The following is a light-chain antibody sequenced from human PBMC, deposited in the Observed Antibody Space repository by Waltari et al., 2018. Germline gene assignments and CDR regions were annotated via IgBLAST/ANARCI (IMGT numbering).Light chain of an antibody. CDR1: QSVSSN. J-gene: IGKJ2*01. Sequence: EIVMTQSPATLSVSTGERATLSCRASQSVSSNLAWYQQKPGQAPRLLIYGASTRATGIPAGFSGSGSGTEFTLTISSLQSEDFAVYYCHQYENWPYTFGQGTKLEIK. CDR3: HQYENWPYT. CDR2: GAS. V-gene: IGKV3-15*01.